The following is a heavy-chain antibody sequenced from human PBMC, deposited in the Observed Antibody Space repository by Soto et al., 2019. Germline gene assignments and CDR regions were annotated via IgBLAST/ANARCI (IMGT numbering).Heavy chain of an antibody. J-gene: IGHJ2*01. D-gene: IGHD3-10*01. CDR2: TSYSGTT. CDR3: ARDKGAQFDWYFDL. Sequence: QVQLQESGPGLVQPSQTLSLTCSVSSDPINGGSYSWNWIRQFPGKGLEWIGYTSYSGTTNYNPSLNSRATISVDTSKNAFSLRLTSVTAADTAVYYCARDKGAQFDWYFDLWGRGTLVTVS. CDR1: SDPINGGSYS. V-gene: IGHV4-31*03.